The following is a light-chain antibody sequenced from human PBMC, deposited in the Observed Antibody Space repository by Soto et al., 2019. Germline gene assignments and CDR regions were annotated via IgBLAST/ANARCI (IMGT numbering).Light chain of an antibody. CDR2: GAS. Sequence: EKVMTQSPDTLSVSPGERATLSCRASQSVSSNLAWYQQKPGQAPRLLIYGASTRATGIPARFSGSGSGTEFTLTISSLQSEDFAVYYCQQYNNWPPWTFGQGTKVDIK. V-gene: IGKV3-15*01. CDR1: QSVSSN. CDR3: QQYNNWPPWT. J-gene: IGKJ1*01.